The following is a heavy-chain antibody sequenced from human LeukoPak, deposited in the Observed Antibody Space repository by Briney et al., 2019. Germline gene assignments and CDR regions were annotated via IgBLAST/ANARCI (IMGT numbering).Heavy chain of an antibody. CDR2: INPKNGGS. V-gene: IGHV1-2*02. CDR3: ARGPHRRTYDRDNWFDP. CDR1: GYTFTGYY. D-gene: IGHD3-3*01. J-gene: IGHJ5*02. Sequence: GASVKVSCKASGYTFTGYYMHWVRQAPGQGLEWVGWINPKNGGSNYAQKFQGRVTMTRDMSTTTVYMELSSLRSEDTAVYYCARGPHRRTYDRDNWFDPWGQGTLVTVSS.